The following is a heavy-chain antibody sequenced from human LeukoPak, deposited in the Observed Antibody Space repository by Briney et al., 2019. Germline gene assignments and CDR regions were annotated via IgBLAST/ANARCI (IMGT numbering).Heavy chain of an antibody. J-gene: IGHJ5*02. CDR1: GFTFSGST. D-gene: IGHD2-2*01. V-gene: IGHV3-73*01. Sequence: GGSLTLSCATSGFTFSGSTIQWVRQASGKGLEWLGQIKTRSNNYATVYPASVQGRFTISRDDSRDTAFLQMNSLKTDDTAGYYCTRLGGGSPNIVVVPGTSKLKWFDPWGQGTLVTVSS. CDR2: IKTRSNNYAT. CDR3: TRLGGGSPNIVVVPGTSKLKWFDP.